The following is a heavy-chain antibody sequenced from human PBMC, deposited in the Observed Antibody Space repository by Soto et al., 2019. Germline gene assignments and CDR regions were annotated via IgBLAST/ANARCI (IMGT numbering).Heavy chain of an antibody. Sequence: GGSLRLSCAASGFTFDDYTMHWVRQAPGKGLEWVSLISWDGGSTYYADSVKGRFTISRDNSKNSLYLQMNSLRTEDTALYYCAKGGRGYSGYDSLFDYWGQGTLVTVSS. CDR3: AKGGRGYSGYDSLFDY. CDR1: GFTFDDYT. D-gene: IGHD5-12*01. CDR2: ISWDGGST. J-gene: IGHJ4*02. V-gene: IGHV3-43*01.